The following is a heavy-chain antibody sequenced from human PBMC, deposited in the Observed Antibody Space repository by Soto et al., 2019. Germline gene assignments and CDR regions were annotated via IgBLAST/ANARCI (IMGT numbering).Heavy chain of an antibody. CDR3: ARDASITYYGDTHFDY. Sequence: AVYQDCRDSGTCSYAVRYFPGKGLELIGEIYQSGSTNYNPSLKSRVTISVDKSKNQFSLKLSSVTAAGTAGYYCARDASITYYGDTHFDYWGQGTLVT. V-gene: IGHV4-4*02. D-gene: IGHD4-17*01. CDR1: QDCRDSGTC. CDR2: IYQSGST. J-gene: IGHJ4*02.